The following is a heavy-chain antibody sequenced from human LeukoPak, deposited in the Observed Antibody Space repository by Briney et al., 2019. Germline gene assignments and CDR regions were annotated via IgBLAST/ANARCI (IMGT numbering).Heavy chain of an antibody. CDR3: ARAVDLAVAGMSGAFDI. D-gene: IGHD6-19*01. J-gene: IGHJ3*02. V-gene: IGHV1-18*01. CDR2: ISAYNGNT. CDR1: GYTFTSYG. Sequence: ASVKVSCKASGYTFTSYGISWVRQAPGQGLEWMGWISAYNGNTNYAQKLQGRVTMTTDTSTSTAYMELRSLRSDDTAVYYCARAVDLAVAGMSGAFDIWGQGTMVTVSS.